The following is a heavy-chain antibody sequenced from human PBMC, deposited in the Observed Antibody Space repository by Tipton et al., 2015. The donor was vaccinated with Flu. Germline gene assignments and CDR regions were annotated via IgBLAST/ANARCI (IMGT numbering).Heavy chain of an antibody. CDR3: AASPWGLHGDSYSEL. CDR1: GGSISSYY. CDR2: IYYAGGI. D-gene: IGHD2-21*01. Sequence: TLSLTCTVSGGSISSYYWSWIRQSPGKGLEWIAYIYYAGGINYNPSLKSRATISVDTPRNQFSLKLSAVTAADTAVYYCAASPWGLHGDSYSELWGRGALVTVSS. J-gene: IGHJ4*02. V-gene: IGHV4-59*03.